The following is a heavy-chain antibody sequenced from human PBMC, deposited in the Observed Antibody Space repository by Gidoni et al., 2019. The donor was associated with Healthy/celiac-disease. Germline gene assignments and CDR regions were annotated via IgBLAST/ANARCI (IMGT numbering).Heavy chain of an antibody. Sequence: EVQLVESGGGLVQPGGSRRLSCAASGFTFSSYWMSWVRQAPGKGLEWVANIKQDGSEKYYVDSVKGRFTISRDNAKNSLYLQMNSLRAEDTAVYYCARDVSYYYDSSGTRGWFDPWGQGTLVTVSS. D-gene: IGHD3-22*01. J-gene: IGHJ5*02. CDR1: GFTFSSYW. V-gene: IGHV3-7*01. CDR3: ARDVSYYYDSSGTRGWFDP. CDR2: IKQDGSEK.